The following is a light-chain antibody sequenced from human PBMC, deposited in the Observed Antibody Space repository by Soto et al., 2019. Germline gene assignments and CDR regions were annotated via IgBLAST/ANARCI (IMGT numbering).Light chain of an antibody. CDR2: GAS. Sequence: ERVMTQSPATLSMSLGERATLSCRASQSVSSNLAWYQHKPGQSPRLLFYGASTRAAGSPARFSGSGSGTDFTLTISSLEPEDFAVYYCQQRSNWTFGQGTKVDIK. CDR1: QSVSSN. CDR3: QQRSNWT. J-gene: IGKJ1*01. V-gene: IGKV3-11*01.